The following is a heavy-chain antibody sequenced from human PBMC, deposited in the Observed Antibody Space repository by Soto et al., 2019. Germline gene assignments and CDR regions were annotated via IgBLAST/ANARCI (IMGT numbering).Heavy chain of an antibody. J-gene: IGHJ4*02. CDR2: IASSGTPI. V-gene: IGHV3-48*02. CDR1: GFTXSDYA. Sequence: XGSLRLSCAASGFTXSDYAMNWVRQVPGKGLEWISQIASSGTPIYYADSVRGRFTISRDNAENSLYLQMNSLRDEDTAVYFCTREGIWGQGTLVTVSS. CDR3: TREGI.